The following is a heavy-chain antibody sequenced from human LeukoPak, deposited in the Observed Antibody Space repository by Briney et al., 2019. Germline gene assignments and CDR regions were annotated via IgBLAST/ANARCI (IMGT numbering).Heavy chain of an antibody. CDR2: ISGSGGST. CDR1: GFTFSSYA. J-gene: IGHJ4*02. CDR3: AKPPGYCSSTSCADY. V-gene: IGHV3-23*01. D-gene: IGHD2-2*03. Sequence: PGGSLRLSCAASGFTFSSYAMSWVRQAPGKGLEWASAISGSGGSTYYADSVKGRFTISRDNSKNTLYLQMNSLRAEDTAVYYCAKPPGYCSSTSCADYWGQGTLVTVSS.